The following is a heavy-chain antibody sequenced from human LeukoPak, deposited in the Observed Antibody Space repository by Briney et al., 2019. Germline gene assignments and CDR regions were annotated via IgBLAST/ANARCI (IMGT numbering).Heavy chain of an antibody. Sequence: GGSLRLSCAASGFTFSSYIMNWVRQAPGKGLEWVSYISSSSSTIYYADSVKGRFTISRDNAKNSLYLQMNSLRAEDTAVYYCARDSYGRAFDYWGQGTLVTVSS. D-gene: IGHD5-18*01. CDR1: GFTFSSYI. CDR3: ARDSYGRAFDY. V-gene: IGHV3-48*04. CDR2: ISSSSSTI. J-gene: IGHJ4*02.